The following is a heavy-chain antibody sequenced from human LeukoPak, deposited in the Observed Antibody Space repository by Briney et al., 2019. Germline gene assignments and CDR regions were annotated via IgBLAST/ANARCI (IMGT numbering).Heavy chain of an antibody. D-gene: IGHD1-26*01. J-gene: IGHJ4*02. Sequence: GGSLRLSCAASGFTFSSYVMNWVRQTPEKGLEWVGLIKSTANGGTIDYAAPVKGRFTISRDDSKNTLHLQMNSLKIEDTAMYYCTREYSGSFDYWGQGALVTVSS. CDR1: GFTFSSYV. CDR2: IKSTANGGTI. V-gene: IGHV3-15*01. CDR3: TREYSGSFDY.